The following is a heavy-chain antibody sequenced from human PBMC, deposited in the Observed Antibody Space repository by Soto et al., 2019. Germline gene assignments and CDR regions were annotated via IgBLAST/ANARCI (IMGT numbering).Heavy chain of an antibody. J-gene: IGHJ6*02. CDR1: GYTFTSYD. D-gene: IGHD6-13*01. Sequence: ASVKVSCKASGYTFTSYDINWVRQATGQGLEWMGWMNPNSGNTGYAQKFQGRVTMTRNTSISTAYMELNSLRAEDTAVYYCAKDRAWGYSSSWYGFYYYGMDVWGQGTTVTVS. CDR2: MNPNSGNT. V-gene: IGHV1-8*01. CDR3: AKDRAWGYSSSWYGFYYYGMDV.